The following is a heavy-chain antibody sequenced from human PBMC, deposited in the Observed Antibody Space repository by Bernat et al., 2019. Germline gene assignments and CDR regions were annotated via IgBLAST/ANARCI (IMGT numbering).Heavy chain of an antibody. CDR3: ARVFHDILTGYWYYFDY. Sequence: QLQLQESGSGLVKPSQTLSLTCAVSGGSISSGGYSWSWIRQPPGKGLEWIGYIYHSGSTYYNPSLKSRVTISVDRSKNQFSLKLSSVTAAVTAVYYCARVFHDILTGYWYYFDYWGQGTLVTVSS. CDR1: GGSISSGGYS. CDR2: IYHSGST. D-gene: IGHD3-9*01. J-gene: IGHJ4*02. V-gene: IGHV4-30-2*01.